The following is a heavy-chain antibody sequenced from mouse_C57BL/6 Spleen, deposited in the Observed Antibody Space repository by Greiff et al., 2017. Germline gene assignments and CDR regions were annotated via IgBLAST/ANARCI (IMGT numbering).Heavy chain of an antibody. CDR2: INPNNGDT. Sequence: VQLQQSGPELVKPGDSVKISCKASGYSFTGYFMNWVMQSHGKSLEWIGRINPNNGDTFYNQKLKGKATLTVDKSSSTAHIELRSLTSEDSAVYCCARSIDLAWFAYWGQGTLVTVSA. J-gene: IGHJ3*01. V-gene: IGHV1-20*01. CDR1: GYSFTGYF. CDR3: ARSIDLAWFAY.